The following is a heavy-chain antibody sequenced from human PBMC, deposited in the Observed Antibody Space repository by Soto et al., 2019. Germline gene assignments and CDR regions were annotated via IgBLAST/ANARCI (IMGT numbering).Heavy chain of an antibody. CDR1: GGSFSGYY. Sequence: SETLSLTCAVYGGSFSGYYWSWIRQPPGKGLEWIGEINHSGSTNYNPSLKSRATISVDTSKNQFSLKLTSVTAADTAVYYCARRYGSCFDYWGQGTLVTAPQ. CDR2: INHSGST. J-gene: IGHJ4*02. V-gene: IGHV4-34*01. D-gene: IGHD5-18*01. CDR3: ARRYGSCFDY.